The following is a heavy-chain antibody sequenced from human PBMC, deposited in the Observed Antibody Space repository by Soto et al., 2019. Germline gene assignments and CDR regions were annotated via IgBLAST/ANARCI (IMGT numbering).Heavy chain of an antibody. CDR1: GFTFSSYW. V-gene: IGHV3-74*01. CDR2: INGDGSST. J-gene: IGHJ5*01. Sequence: EVQLVESGGGLVQPGGSLRLSCAASGFTFSSYWMHWVRQAPGKGLVWASRINGDGSSTGYADSVKGRFTISRDNAKNTLSLQMNSQRAEDTAVYYCSNWFDSWGQGTLVTVSS. CDR3: SNWFDS.